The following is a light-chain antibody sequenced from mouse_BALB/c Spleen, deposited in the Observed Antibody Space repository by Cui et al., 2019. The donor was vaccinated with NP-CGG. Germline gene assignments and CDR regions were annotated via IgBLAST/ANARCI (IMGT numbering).Light chain of an antibody. CDR1: TGAVTTINY. CDR2: GTN. J-gene: IGLJ1*01. CDR3: ALWYSNHWV. V-gene: IGLV1*01. Sequence: QAVVTQEYALTTSPGETVTFTCRSSTGAVTTINYANWVQEKPDHLFTGLIGGTNNRAPGVPARFSGSLIGDKAALTITGAQTEDEAIYFCALWYSNHWVFGGGTKLTVL.